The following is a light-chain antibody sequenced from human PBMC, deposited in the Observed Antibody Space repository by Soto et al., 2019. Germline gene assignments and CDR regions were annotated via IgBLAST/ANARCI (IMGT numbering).Light chain of an antibody. V-gene: IGKV3-20*01. J-gene: IGKJ1*01. CDR1: QRVSSNF. Sequence: EIVLTQSPGTLSLSPGERATPSCRADQRVSSNFFAWYQLRPGQAPRLLIYGASNRATGIPDRFSGSGSGTYVTLTISRLEAEDFAVYYCQQYGSSPLTFGQGTKVDI. CDR3: QQYGSSPLT. CDR2: GAS.